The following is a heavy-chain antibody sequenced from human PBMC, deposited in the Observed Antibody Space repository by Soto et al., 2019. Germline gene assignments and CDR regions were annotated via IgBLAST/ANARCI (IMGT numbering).Heavy chain of an antibody. CDR2: MYSTGTT. V-gene: IGHV4-4*07. CDR1: GDSISTYF. D-gene: IGHD6-13*01. J-gene: IGHJ4*02. CDR3: ARDGTYTSGWYNFDL. Sequence: SETLSLTCTVSGDSISTYFWSWIRQPAGKGLEWIGRMYSTGTTNYNPSLKSRVSMSIDMSKNQFSLKLRSVTAADTAVYYCARDGTYTSGWYNFDLWGPGTLVTVSS.